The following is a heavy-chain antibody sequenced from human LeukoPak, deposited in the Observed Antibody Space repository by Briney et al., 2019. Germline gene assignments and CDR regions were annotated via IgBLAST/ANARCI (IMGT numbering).Heavy chain of an antibody. Sequence: GGSLRLSCAASGFIFSGYWMNWVRQAPGKGLVWVSRINSDGSSATYADSVRGRFTVSRDNAKNILYLQMNSLRVEDTAVYYCTRDFYSSSWGWGQGTLVSVSS. CDR1: GFIFSGYW. D-gene: IGHD6-13*01. CDR3: TRDFYSSSWG. CDR2: INSDGSSA. V-gene: IGHV3-74*01. J-gene: IGHJ1*01.